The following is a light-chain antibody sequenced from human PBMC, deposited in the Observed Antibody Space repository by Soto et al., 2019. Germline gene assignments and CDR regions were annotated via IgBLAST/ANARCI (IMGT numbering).Light chain of an antibody. CDR2: GAS. V-gene: IGKV3-20*01. CDR3: QQYGSSRT. CDR1: QSVSSSY. Sequence: EIVLTQSPGTLSLSPGERATLSCRASQSVSSSYLAWYQQKPGQAPRLLIYGASSRATGIPDRFSGSGSGTDFTLTISRLEPEDFAVYDCQQYGSSRTFGPGTKVDIK. J-gene: IGKJ3*01.